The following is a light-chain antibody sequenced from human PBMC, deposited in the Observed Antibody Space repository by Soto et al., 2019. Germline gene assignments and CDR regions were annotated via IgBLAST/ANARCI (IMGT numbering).Light chain of an antibody. Sequence: QSVLTQPPSASGSPGQSVTISCTGTSSDVGGYNYVSRYQQHPGKAPKFVIYEVNKLPSGVPDRFSGSKSGNTASLTVSGLQAEDEADYYCISHAGSSTLFGGGTKVTVL. CDR2: EVN. CDR3: ISHAGSSTL. J-gene: IGLJ2*01. CDR1: SSDVGGYNY. V-gene: IGLV2-8*01.